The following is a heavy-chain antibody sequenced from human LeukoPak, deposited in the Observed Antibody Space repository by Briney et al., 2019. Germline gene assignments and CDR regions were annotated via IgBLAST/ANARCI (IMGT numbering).Heavy chain of an antibody. D-gene: IGHD6-13*01. CDR2: IYYSGST. V-gene: IGHV4-59*01. CDR1: GGSISSYY. Sequence: SETLSLTRTVSGGSISSYYWSWIRQPPGKGLEWIGYIYYSGSTNYNPSLKSRVTISVDTSKNQFSLKLSSVTAADTAVYYCARRIAAAGGGGFDPWGQGTLVTVSS. CDR3: ARRIAAAGGGGFDP. J-gene: IGHJ5*02.